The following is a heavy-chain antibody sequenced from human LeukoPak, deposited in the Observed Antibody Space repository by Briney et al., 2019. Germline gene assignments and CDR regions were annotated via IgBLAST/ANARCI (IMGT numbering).Heavy chain of an antibody. CDR3: ARDCEVWFGPYYGMDV. CDR1: GYTFTSYG. D-gene: IGHD3-10*01. V-gene: IGHV1-18*01. J-gene: IGHJ6*02. CDR2: ISAYNGNT. Sequence: ASVKVSCKASGYTFTSYGISWVRQAPGQGLEWMGWISAYNGNTNYAQKLQGRVTMTTDTSTSTAYMELRSLRSDDTAVYYCARDCEVWFGPYYGMDVWGQGTTVTVSS.